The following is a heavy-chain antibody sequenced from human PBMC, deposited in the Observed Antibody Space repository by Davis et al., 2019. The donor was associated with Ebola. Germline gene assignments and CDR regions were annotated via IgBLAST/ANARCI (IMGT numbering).Heavy chain of an antibody. CDR3: ARAQFPTTSDH. J-gene: IGHJ4*02. D-gene: IGHD1-1*01. CDR1: GYTFTGNY. CDR2: INPHNGNT. V-gene: IGHV1-18*04. Sequence: ASVKVSCKASGYTFTGNYIQWLRQAPGQGLEWMGWINPHNGNTNYAQNVQGRVIMTSDTATTTAYMEVGSLRSDDTAVYYCARAQFPTTSDHWGQGTLVTVSS.